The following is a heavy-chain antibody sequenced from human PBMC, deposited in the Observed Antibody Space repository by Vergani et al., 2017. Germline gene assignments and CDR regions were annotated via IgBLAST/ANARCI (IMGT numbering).Heavy chain of an antibody. J-gene: IGHJ4*02. CDR3: ARGKKTADSSGIAYFFDY. Sequence: QVQLVQSGAEVKKPGASVKVSCKASGYTFTSYYMHWVRQAPGQGLEWMGIINPSGGSTSYAQKFQGRVTMTRDTSTSTVYMELSSLRSEDTAVYYCARGKKTADSSGIAYFFDYWGQGTLVTVSS. V-gene: IGHV1-46*01. D-gene: IGHD3-22*01. CDR1: GYTFTSYY. CDR2: INPSGGST.